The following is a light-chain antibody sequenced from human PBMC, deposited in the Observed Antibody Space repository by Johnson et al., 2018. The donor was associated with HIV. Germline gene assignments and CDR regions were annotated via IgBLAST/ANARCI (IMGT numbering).Light chain of an antibody. Sequence: QSVLTQPPSVSAAPGQKVTISCSGSSSNIGNNYVSWYQQLPGTAPKLLIYDNNKLPSGIPDRFSGSKSGTSATLGITGLQTGDEADYYCGTLDSSLSAGVFGTGTKVTVL. V-gene: IGLV1-51*01. J-gene: IGLJ1*01. CDR1: SSNIGNNY. CDR2: DNN. CDR3: GTLDSSLSAGV.